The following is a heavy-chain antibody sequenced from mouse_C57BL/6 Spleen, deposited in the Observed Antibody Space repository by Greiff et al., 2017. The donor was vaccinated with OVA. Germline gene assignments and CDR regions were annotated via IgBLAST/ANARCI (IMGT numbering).Heavy chain of an antibody. CDR1: GYTFTSYD. V-gene: IGHV1-85*01. J-gene: IGHJ1*03. CDR2: IYPRDGST. D-gene: IGHD2-10*01. CDR3: ARYPYYGNHYGYFDV. Sequence: QVQLQQSGPELVKPGASVKLSCKASGYTFTSYDINWVKQRPGQGLEWIGWIYPRDGSTKYNEKFKGKATLTVDTSSSTAYMELHSLTSEDSAVYFCARYPYYGNHYGYFDVWGTGTTVTVSS.